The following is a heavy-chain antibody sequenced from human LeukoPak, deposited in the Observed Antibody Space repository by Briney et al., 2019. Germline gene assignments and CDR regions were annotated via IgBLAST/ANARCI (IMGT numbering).Heavy chain of an antibody. V-gene: IGHV3-48*03. Sequence: SGGSLRLSCAASGFTFSSYEMRWVRQAPGKGLEWVSYISSSGSTIYYADSVKGRFTISRDNAKNSLFLQMNSLRAEDKAVYYCATDLLHYYASGAKTWGQGTLVTVSS. CDR2: ISSSGSTI. D-gene: IGHD3-10*01. CDR3: ATDLLHYYASGAKT. J-gene: IGHJ5*02. CDR1: GFTFSSYE.